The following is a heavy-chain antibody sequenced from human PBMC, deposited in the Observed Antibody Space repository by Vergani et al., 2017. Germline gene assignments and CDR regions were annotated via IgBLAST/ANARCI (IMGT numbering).Heavy chain of an antibody. CDR3: ARRTGSSSPGLXFDY. J-gene: IGHJ4*02. CDR1: GGTFSSYA. CDR2: IIPIFGRE. V-gene: IGHV1-69*01. D-gene: IGHD6-6*01. Sequence: QVQLVQSGAEVKKPGSSVKVSCKASGGTFSSYAISWVRQAPGQGLEWMGGIIPIFGRENYAQKCLGRVTITADESTSTAYMELSSLRSEDTAVYYCARRTGSSSPGLXFDYWGQGTLVTVSS.